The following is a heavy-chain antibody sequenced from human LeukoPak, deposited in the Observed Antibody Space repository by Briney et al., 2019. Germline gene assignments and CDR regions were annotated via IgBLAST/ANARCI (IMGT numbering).Heavy chain of an antibody. CDR2: INSDGSTT. CDR1: GFTFSSYW. V-gene: IGHV3-74*01. D-gene: IGHD3-22*01. CDR3: AGYYYDGSAHDY. J-gene: IGHJ4*02. Sequence: GGSLRLPCAASGFTFSSYWMHWVRQVPGKGLVWVSRINSDGSTTNYADSVKGRFTISRDNAKNTLSLQMNSLRAEDTAVYYCAGYYYDGSAHDYWGQGTLVTVSS.